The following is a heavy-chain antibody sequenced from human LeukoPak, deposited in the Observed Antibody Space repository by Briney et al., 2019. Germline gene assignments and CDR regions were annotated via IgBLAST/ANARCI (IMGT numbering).Heavy chain of an antibody. V-gene: IGHV1-2*06. D-gene: IGHD6-13*01. CDR1: GYTFTVYY. CDR3: ARVGYSSSWYYGY. Sequence: GASVKVSCTASGYTFTVYYIHWVRQAPGQGLEWMGRINPNSGDTNYAQKFQGRVTMTRDTSISTAYMELTRLRSDDTAVYYCARVGYSSSWYYGYWGQGTLVTVSS. J-gene: IGHJ4*02. CDR2: INPNSGDT.